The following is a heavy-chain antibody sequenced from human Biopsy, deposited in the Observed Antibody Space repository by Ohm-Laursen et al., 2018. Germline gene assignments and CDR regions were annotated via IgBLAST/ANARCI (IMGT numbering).Heavy chain of an antibody. D-gene: IGHD6-19*01. Sequence: GTLSLTCTVSGASVTSGSYYWSWIRQPPGKGLEWLGYISNIGSNNYNPSLKSRVTISVDTSKNHFSLKLTSVTAADTAVYYCARESALAGDFDSWGQGTLVTVSS. CDR3: ARESALAGDFDS. V-gene: IGHV4-61*01. J-gene: IGHJ4*02. CDR1: GASVTSGSYY. CDR2: ISNIGSN.